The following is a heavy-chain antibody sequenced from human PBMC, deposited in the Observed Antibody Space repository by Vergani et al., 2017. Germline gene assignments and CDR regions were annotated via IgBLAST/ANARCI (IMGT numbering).Heavy chain of an antibody. CDR2: IDWDDDT. J-gene: IGHJ4*02. D-gene: IGHD3-22*01. CDR3: ARTLSDSRGYYLDY. Sequence: QVTLKESGPTLVKPTQTLTLTCTFSGFSLTTRGVAVSWIRQPPGKALEWLARIDWDDDTYYRTSLRTRLTISKDTFKNQVALTMTNMDPVDTATYYCARTLSDSRGYYLDYWGQGTLVTVSS. CDR1: GFSLTTRGVA. V-gene: IGHV2-70*04.